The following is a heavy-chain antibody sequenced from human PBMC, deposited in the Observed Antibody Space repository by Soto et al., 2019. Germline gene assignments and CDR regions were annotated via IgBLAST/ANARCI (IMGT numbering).Heavy chain of an antibody. CDR1: GYTFTSYD. J-gene: IGHJ4*02. Sequence: ASVKVSCKASGYTFTSYDINWVRQATGQGLEWMGWMNPNSGNTGYAQKFQGRVTMTRNTSISTAYMELSSLRSEDTAVYYCAAESYYESNGTKGRMDWGQGTLVTVSS. CDR2: MNPNSGNT. CDR3: AAESYYESNGTKGRMD. V-gene: IGHV1-8*01. D-gene: IGHD3-22*01.